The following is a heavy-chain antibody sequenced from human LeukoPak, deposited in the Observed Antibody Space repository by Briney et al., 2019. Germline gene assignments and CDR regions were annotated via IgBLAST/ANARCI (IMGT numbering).Heavy chain of an antibody. CDR2: IYYSGST. J-gene: IGHJ5*02. Sequence: SETLSLTCTVSGASITSYYWSWIRQPPGKGLEWIGYIYYSGSTSYNPSLRSRVTISVDTSKNHLSLKLSSVTAADTAVYYCARTVTAAGTKWLDPWGQGTLVIVSS. CDR3: ARTVTAAGTKWLDP. V-gene: IGHV4-59*01. CDR1: GASITSYY. D-gene: IGHD6-13*01.